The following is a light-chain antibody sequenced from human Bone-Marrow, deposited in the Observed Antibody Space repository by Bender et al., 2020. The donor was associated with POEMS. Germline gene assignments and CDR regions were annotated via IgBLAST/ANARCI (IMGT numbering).Light chain of an antibody. J-gene: IGLJ3*02. CDR1: SSDIGSSNY. CDR2: DVF. V-gene: IGLV2-11*01. CDR3: ETWDSSLRAWV. Sequence: QSALTQPRSVSGPPGQSVTISCTGTSSDIGSSNYVSWYQQHPGKAPKLVIYDVFKRPSGVPARFSGSKSGTSATLGITGLQTGDEADYYCETWDSSLRAWVFGGGTKLTVL.